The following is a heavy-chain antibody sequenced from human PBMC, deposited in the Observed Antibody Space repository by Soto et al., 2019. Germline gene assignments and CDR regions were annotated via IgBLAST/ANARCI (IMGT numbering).Heavy chain of an antibody. CDR3: ARETGYYDRSGYNYSDY. CDR2: IWYDGSNK. CDR1: GFTFSSYG. D-gene: IGHD3-22*01. Sequence: QVQLVESGGGVVQPGRSLSLSCAASGFTFSSYGMHWVRQAPGKGLEWVAVIWYDGSNKYYADSVKGQFTISRDNSKKTLDQQMNSLSAQDTAGYYCARETGYYDRSGYNYSDYWGQESLVTVS. J-gene: IGHJ4*02. V-gene: IGHV3-33*01.